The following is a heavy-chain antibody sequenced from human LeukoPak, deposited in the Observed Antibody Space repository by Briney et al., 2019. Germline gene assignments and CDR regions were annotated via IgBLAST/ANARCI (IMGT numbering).Heavy chain of an antibody. CDR2: IRPFSGST. Sequence: GASVKVSCKASGYTFTDYYIHWVRQAPGQGLEWMARIRPFSGSTRYAQKFQDRVTLTRDTSISTAYMDLSRLTSDDTAVYFCTRSRESGEFDSWGQGTLVTVSS. J-gene: IGHJ4*02. V-gene: IGHV1-2*06. CDR1: GYTFTDYY. CDR3: TRSRESGEFDS. D-gene: IGHD1-26*01.